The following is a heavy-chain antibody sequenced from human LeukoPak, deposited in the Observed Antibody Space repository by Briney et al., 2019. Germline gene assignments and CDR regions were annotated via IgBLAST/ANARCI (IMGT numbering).Heavy chain of an antibody. Sequence: GVSLRLSCAASGFTFSSYSMNWVRQGPGKGLEWVSSICSSSSYIYYADSVKGRFTISRDNAKNSLYLQMNSLRAEDTAVYYCARDPPATGTTGFDYWGQGTLVTVSS. CDR1: GFTFSSYS. V-gene: IGHV3-21*01. CDR3: ARDPPATGTTGFDY. J-gene: IGHJ4*02. CDR2: ICSSSSYI. D-gene: IGHD1-1*01.